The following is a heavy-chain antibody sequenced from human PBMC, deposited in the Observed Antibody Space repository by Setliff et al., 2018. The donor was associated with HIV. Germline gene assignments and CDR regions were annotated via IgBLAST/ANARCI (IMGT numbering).Heavy chain of an antibody. V-gene: IGHV1-2*02. CDR3: ARGWDQRLAGY. D-gene: IGHD6-25*01. J-gene: IGHJ4*02. CDR2: INPNTGGT. Sequence: ASVKVSCKASGFTFTGYYIHWVRRAPGQGLEWMGWINPNTGGTNYAQKFQGRVTMTSDTSINTAYMELSSLRSDDTAVYYCARGWDQRLAGYWGRGILVTVSS. CDR1: GFTFTGYY.